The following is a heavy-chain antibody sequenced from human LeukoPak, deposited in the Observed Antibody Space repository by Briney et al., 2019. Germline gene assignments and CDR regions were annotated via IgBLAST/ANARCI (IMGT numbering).Heavy chain of an antibody. Sequence: GGSLRLSCAASGFTVSSNYMSWVRKAPGKGLEWVSVIYSGGSTYYADSVKGRFTISRDNSKNTLYLQMNSLRAEDTAVYYCARVGSSSRYDWYFDLWGRGTLVTVSS. D-gene: IGHD6-13*01. J-gene: IGHJ2*01. CDR3: ARVGSSSRYDWYFDL. CDR1: GFTVSSNY. CDR2: IYSGGST. V-gene: IGHV3-53*01.